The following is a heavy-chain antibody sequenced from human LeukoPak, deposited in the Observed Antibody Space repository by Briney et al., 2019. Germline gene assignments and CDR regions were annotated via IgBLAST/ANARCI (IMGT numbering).Heavy chain of an antibody. J-gene: IGHJ6*02. Sequence: QSGGSLRLSCAASGFTVSDSTMHWVRQASGKGLEWVGRIRSKANSYATAHAASVKGRFTISRDDSKNTAYLQMNSLKIEDTAVYYCTRTGIGVAARPGYYYGMDVWGQGTTVTVSS. CDR1: GFTVSDST. V-gene: IGHV3-73*01. CDR2: IRSKANSYAT. CDR3: TRTGIGVAARPGYYYGMDV. D-gene: IGHD6-6*01.